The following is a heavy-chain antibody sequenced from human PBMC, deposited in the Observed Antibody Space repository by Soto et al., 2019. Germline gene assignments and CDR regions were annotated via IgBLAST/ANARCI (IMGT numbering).Heavy chain of an antibody. CDR3: ARGSATSAAIILSGAYGMDV. Sequence: SETLSLTCTVSGGSISSYYWSWIRQPPGKGLEWIGYIYYSGSTNYNPSLKSRVTISVDTSKNQFSLKLSSVTAADTAVYYCARGSATSAAIILSGAYGMDVWGQGTTVTVSS. CDR2: IYYSGST. D-gene: IGHD2-2*01. V-gene: IGHV4-59*08. J-gene: IGHJ6*02. CDR1: GGSISSYY.